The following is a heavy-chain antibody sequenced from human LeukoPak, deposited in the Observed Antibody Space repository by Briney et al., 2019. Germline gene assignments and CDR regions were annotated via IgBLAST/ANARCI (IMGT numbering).Heavy chain of an antibody. V-gene: IGHV3-20*04. Sequence: GSLRLSCAASGFTFPDYGMSWVRLAPGKGLEWVSGVDLNGGSTHYADSVKGRFTISRDNAKNSLYLQMNTLRAEDTASYYCARLFNFYGSGTYYPFDSWGQGALVTVSS. D-gene: IGHD3-10*01. J-gene: IGHJ4*02. CDR2: VDLNGGST. CDR1: GFTFPDYG. CDR3: ARLFNFYGSGTYYPFDS.